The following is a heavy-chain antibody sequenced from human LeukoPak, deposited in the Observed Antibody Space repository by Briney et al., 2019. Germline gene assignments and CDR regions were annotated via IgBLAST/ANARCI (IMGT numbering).Heavy chain of an antibody. V-gene: IGHV4-39*07. CDR2: IYYSGST. Sequence: SETLSLTCTVSGGSVISGSSYWGWIRQPPGKGLEWIGNIYYSGSTYYNPSLQSRVTISVDTSQNQLSLTLSSVTAADTAVYYCARAHSIASYYYGVDVWGQGTTVTVSS. CDR1: GGSVISGSSY. CDR3: ARAHSIASYYYGVDV. D-gene: IGHD6-13*01. J-gene: IGHJ6*02.